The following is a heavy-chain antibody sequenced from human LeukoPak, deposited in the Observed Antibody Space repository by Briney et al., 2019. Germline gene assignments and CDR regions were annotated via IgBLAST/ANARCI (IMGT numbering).Heavy chain of an antibody. CDR3: ARDVRSSSSGGLH. CDR1: GFTFSSYA. V-gene: IGHV3-30-3*01. D-gene: IGHD6-6*01. CDR2: ISYDGSNK. Sequence: GGSLRLSCAASGFTFSSYAMHWVRQAPGKGLEWVAVISYDGSNKYYADSVKGRFTISRDNSKNTLYLQMNSLRAEDTAVYYCARDVRSSSSGGLHWGQGTLVTVSS. J-gene: IGHJ4*02.